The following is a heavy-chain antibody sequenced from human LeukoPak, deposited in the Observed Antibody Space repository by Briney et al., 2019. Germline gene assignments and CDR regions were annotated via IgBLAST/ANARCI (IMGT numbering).Heavy chain of an antibody. D-gene: IGHD3-10*01. V-gene: IGHV4-34*01. Sequence: PSETLSLTCAVYGGSFSGYYWSWIRQPPGKGLEWIGEINHSGSTNYNPSLKSRVTISVDTSKNQFSLKLSSVTAADTAVYYCARLRSITMVRGVRRYYYMDVWGKGTTVTISS. J-gene: IGHJ6*03. CDR2: INHSGST. CDR1: GGSFSGYY. CDR3: ARLRSITMVRGVRRYYYMDV.